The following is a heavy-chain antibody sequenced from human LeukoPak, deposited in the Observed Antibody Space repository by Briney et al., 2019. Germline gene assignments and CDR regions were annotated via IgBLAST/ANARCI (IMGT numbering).Heavy chain of an antibody. J-gene: IGHJ6*03. D-gene: IGHD3-3*01. Sequence: SVKVSCKASGGTFSSYAISWVRQAPGQGLEWMGGITPIFGTANYAQKFQGRVTITADESTSTAYMELSSLRSEDTAVYYCASSTAIFGVVTYMDVWGKGTTVTVSS. CDR1: GGTFSSYA. CDR2: ITPIFGTA. CDR3: ASSTAIFGVVTYMDV. V-gene: IGHV1-69*01.